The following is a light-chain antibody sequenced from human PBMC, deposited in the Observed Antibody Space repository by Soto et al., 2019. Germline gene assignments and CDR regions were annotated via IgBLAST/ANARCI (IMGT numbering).Light chain of an antibody. J-gene: IGKJ2*01. CDR2: GAS. CDR3: QQYNNWPPYT. V-gene: IGKV3-15*01. CDR1: QSVTSN. Sequence: EIVMTQSPATLSVSPGERVTLSCRASQSVTSNLAWYQHKPGQAPRLLIYGASTRATGVPARFSSSGSGTEFSLILSSLQSEDFALYYCQQYNNWPPYTFGQGTKLEI.